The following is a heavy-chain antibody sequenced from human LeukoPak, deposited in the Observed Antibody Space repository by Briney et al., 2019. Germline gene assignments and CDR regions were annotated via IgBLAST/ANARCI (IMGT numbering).Heavy chain of an antibody. J-gene: IGHJ6*02. CDR2: IKQDGSEK. V-gene: IGHV3-7*01. CDR3: ARDTRSTSYYYYGMHV. D-gene: IGHD2-2*01. Sequence: GGSLRLSCAASGFTFSSYWMSWVRQAPGKGLEWVANIKQDGSEKYYVDSVKGRFTICRDNAKNSLYLQMNSLRAEDTAVYYRARDTRSTSYYYYGMHVWGQGTTVTVSS. CDR1: GFTFSSYW.